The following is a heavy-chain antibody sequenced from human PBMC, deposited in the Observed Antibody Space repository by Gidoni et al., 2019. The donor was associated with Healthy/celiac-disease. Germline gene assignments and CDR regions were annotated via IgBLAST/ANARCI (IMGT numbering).Heavy chain of an antibody. CDR3: AREVFTDTAMVSNDY. V-gene: IGHV3-30-3*01. D-gene: IGHD5-18*01. J-gene: IGHJ4*02. CDR2: ISYDGSNK. Sequence: HVQLVESGGGVVQPGRSLRLSCAASGFTFSSYAMHWVRQAPGKGLEWVAVISYDGSNKYYADSVKGRFTISRDNSKNTLYLQMNSLRAEDTAVYYCAREVFTDTAMVSNDYWGQGTLVTVSS. CDR1: GFTFSSYA.